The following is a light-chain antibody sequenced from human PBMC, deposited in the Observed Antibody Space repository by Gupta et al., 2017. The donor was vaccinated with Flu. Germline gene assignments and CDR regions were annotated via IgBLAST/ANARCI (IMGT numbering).Light chain of an antibody. CDR2: EDR. V-gene: IGLV6-57*01. J-gene: IGLJ3*02. CDR3: QSFDSINALWV. CDR1: SGSIATNY. Sequence: FLLTQPHSLSESPGKTVTISCTRSSGSIATNYVQWFQQRPGSSPTTVIYEDRQAPSGVPDRFSGSIDSSSNSASLTISGLKTEDEADYYCQSFDSINALWVFGGGTKLTVL.